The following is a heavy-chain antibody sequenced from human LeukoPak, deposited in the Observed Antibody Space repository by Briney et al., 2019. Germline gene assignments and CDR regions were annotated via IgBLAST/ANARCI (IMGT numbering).Heavy chain of an antibody. CDR1: GDSISSAYY. V-gene: IGHV4-38-2*02. Sequence: SETLSLTCSVSGDSISSAYYWGWIRQPPGKGLEWIGSIYHSGTTYYNPSLKSRVTISVGTSKNQFSLNLRSVTAADTAVYYCARAGRCSSASCTSDYWGQGTLVTVSS. CDR3: ARAGRCSSASCTSDY. D-gene: IGHD2-2*01. CDR2: IYHSGTT. J-gene: IGHJ4*02.